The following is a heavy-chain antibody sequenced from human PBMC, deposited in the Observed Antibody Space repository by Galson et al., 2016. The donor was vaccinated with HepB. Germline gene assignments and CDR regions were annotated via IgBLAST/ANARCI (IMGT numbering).Heavy chain of an antibody. CDR3: ARTYCSSSICQKANYYYGVDV. J-gene: IGHJ6*02. V-gene: IGHV1-18*01. D-gene: IGHD2-2*01. CDR2: ISPYNGNT. Sequence: SVKVSCKASGYAFPNFGITWVRQAPGQGLEWMAWISPYNGNTDYAQNLQGRVTVTTDTSTRTAYMELRSLRSDDTAVYYCARTYCSSSICQKANYYYGVDVWGQGTMVIVSS. CDR1: GYAFPNFG.